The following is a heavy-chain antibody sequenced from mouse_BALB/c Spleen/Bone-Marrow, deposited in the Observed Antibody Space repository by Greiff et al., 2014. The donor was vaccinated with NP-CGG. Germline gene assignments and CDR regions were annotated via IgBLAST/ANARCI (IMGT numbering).Heavy chain of an antibody. V-gene: IGHV3-6*02. CDR1: GYSITSGYY. D-gene: IGHD2-10*02. CDR3: ARYGSFDY. J-gene: IGHJ2*01. CDR2: ISYDGSK. Sequence: VQLQQSGPGLVKPSQSLFLTCSVTGYSITSGYYWNWIRQFPGNKLEWMGYISYDGSKNYNPSLKNRISITRDTSKNQFFLKLNSVTTEDTATYYCARYGSFDYWGQSTTLTVSS.